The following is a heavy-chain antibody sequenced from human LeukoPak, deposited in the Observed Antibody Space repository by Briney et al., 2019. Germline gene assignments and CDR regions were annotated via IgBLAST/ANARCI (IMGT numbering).Heavy chain of an antibody. CDR2: INHSGRT. D-gene: IGHD6-13*01. J-gene: IGHJ4*02. CDR1: GGSFSGHY. Sequence: SETVSLTCAVYGGSFSGHYWRWSRQPPRKRLDWLWEINHSGRTNYNPYLNSRVTISVETTKNQFSLKLSCVTAADTAVYYCARARTWYSSSWYLNYWGQGTLVTVSS. CDR3: ARARTWYSSSWYLNY. V-gene: IGHV4-34*01.